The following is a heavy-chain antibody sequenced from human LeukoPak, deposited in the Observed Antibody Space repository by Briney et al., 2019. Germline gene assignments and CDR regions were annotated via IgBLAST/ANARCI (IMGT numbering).Heavy chain of an antibody. Sequence: ASVKVSCKTSGYTFTSHYVHWVRQAPGQGLEWMGIIHPSGGNSRNTQNFQGRVTMTRDTSTSTVYLELSSLRSGDTAVCYCARDCSSTTCQGPVLDFWGQGTLVTVSS. D-gene: IGHD2/OR15-2a*01. CDR3: ARDCSSTTCQGPVLDF. CDR1: GYTFTSHY. CDR2: IHPSGGNS. J-gene: IGHJ4*02. V-gene: IGHV1-46*01.